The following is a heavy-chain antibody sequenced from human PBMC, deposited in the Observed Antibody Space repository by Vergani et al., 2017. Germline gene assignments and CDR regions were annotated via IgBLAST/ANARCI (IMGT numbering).Heavy chain of an antibody. V-gene: IGHV4-38-2*02. CDR3: AGGNDHGTYNPPLDP. D-gene: IGHD4/OR15-4a*01. CDR1: GYSVNSGYY. CDR2: AYHSGAT. J-gene: IGHJ5*02. Sequence: QVQLRESGPGQVKPSETLSLSCTMSGYSVNSGYYWAWIRQTAAKGLEWIGSAYHSGATYYNPSLESRVTILLDTSRKQFSLRLNSVTAADTAVYYCAGGNDHGTYNPPLDPWGPGTRVTVSS.